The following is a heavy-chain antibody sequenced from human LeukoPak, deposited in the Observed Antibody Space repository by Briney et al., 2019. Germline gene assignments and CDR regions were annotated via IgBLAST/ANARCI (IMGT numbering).Heavy chain of an antibody. Sequence: SETLSLTCTVSGGSIGGYYWSWIRLPPGKGLDWIGYIYYMGNTIYNPSLRSRVTMSVDTSGNQFSLKLTSVTAADTAVYYCARKEWVPYYFDYWGQGTLVTVSS. V-gene: IGHV4-59*01. D-gene: IGHD3-3*01. J-gene: IGHJ4*02. CDR2: IYYMGNT. CDR1: GGSIGGYY. CDR3: ARKEWVPYYFDY.